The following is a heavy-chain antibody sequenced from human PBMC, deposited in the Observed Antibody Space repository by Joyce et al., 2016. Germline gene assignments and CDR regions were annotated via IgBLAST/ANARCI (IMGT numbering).Heavy chain of an antibody. CDR2: ISYDTSNK. J-gene: IGHJ4*02. CDR3: ARDRDTIMISAPDY. D-gene: IGHD3/OR15-3a*01. Sequence: QVQLVESGGGVVQPGRSLRLPCAASGFAFGTYAMHWVRQAPVKGVEWVAVISYDTSNKYYADSVTGRFSISRDNSNNTLYLQLNSLRTEDTAVYYCARDRDTIMISAPDYWGQGALVTVSS. CDR1: GFAFGTYA. V-gene: IGHV3-30*04.